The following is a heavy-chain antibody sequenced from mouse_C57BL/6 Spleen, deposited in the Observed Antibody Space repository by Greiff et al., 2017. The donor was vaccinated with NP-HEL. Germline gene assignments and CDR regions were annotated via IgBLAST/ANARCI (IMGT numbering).Heavy chain of an antibody. CDR3: ARGDDFPWFAY. D-gene: IGHD2-4*01. CDR1: GYTFTSYW. J-gene: IGHJ3*01. V-gene: IGHV1-69*01. CDR2: IDPSDSYT. Sequence: QVHVKQPGAELVMPGASVKLSCKASGYTFTSYWMHWVKQRPGQGLEWIGEIDPSDSYTNYNQKFKGKSTLTVDKSSSTAYMQLSSLTSEDSAVYYCARGDDFPWFAYWGQGTLVTVSA.